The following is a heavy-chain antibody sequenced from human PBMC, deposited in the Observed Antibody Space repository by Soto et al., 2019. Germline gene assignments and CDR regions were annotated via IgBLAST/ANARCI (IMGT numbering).Heavy chain of an antibody. D-gene: IGHD4-17*01. J-gene: IGHJ4*02. CDR3: AKVKAYGDYEGWYFDY. CDR2: ISGSGGST. CDR1: GFTFSSYA. V-gene: IGHV3-23*01. Sequence: PGGSLRLSCAASGFTFSSYAMSWVRQAPGKGLEWVSAISGSGGSTYYADSVKGRFTISRDNSKNTLYLQMNSLRAEDTAVYYCAKVKAYGDYEGWYFDYWGQGTLVTVSS.